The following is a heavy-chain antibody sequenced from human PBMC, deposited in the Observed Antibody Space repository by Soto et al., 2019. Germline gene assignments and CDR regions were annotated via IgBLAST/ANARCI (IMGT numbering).Heavy chain of an antibody. Sequence: SETLSLTCAVYGGSFSGYYWTWIRQPPGTGLEWIGEINHSGSTNYNPSLKSRVTISVDTSKNQFSLKLTSVTVADTAVYYCARDKITGLFDYWDQGTLVTVSS. CDR1: GGSFSGYY. J-gene: IGHJ4*02. CDR3: ARDKITGLFDY. D-gene: IGHD2-8*02. V-gene: IGHV4-34*01. CDR2: INHSGST.